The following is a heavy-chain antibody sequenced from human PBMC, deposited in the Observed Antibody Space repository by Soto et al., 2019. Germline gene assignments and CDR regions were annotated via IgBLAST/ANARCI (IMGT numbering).Heavy chain of an antibody. V-gene: IGHV4-39*07. CDR1: GGSISSSSYY. Sequence: PSETLSLTCTVSGGSISSSSYYWGWIRQPPGKGLEWIGSIYYSGYTYYNPSLKSRVTISVDTSKNQFSLKLSSVTAADTAVYYCARGVRGTVTRWWFDPWGQGTLVTVSS. CDR3: ARGVRGTVTRWWFDP. D-gene: IGHD4-17*01. CDR2: IYYSGYT. J-gene: IGHJ5*02.